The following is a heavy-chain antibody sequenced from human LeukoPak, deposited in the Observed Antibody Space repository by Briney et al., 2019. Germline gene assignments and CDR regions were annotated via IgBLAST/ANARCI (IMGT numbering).Heavy chain of an antibody. Sequence: SETLSLTCTVSGGSISSYYWSWIRQPAGKGLEWIGRIYTSGSTNYNPFLKSRVTMSVDTSKNQFSLKLSSVTAADTAVYYCARGWWLVHRAYFQHWGQGTLVTVSS. J-gene: IGHJ1*01. CDR1: GGSISSYY. V-gene: IGHV4-4*07. CDR2: IYTSGST. D-gene: IGHD6-19*01. CDR3: ARGWWLVHRAYFQH.